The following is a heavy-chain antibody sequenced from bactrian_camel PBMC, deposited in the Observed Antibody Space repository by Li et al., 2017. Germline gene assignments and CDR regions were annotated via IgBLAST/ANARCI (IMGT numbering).Heavy chain of an antibody. D-gene: IGHD3*01. CDR2: INTGGGTT. V-gene: IGHV3S40*01. J-gene: IGHJ4*01. Sequence: VQLVESGGGLVQPGGPLRLSCAAPGFTFSSYDMSWVRQAPGKGLEWVSAINTGGGTTYYADSAKGRFTISRDNAKNTVYLQMNSLKPEDTAIYYCAKSPGDWANYDVWSQGTQVTVS. CDR1: GFTFSSYD. CDR3: AKSPGDWANYDV.